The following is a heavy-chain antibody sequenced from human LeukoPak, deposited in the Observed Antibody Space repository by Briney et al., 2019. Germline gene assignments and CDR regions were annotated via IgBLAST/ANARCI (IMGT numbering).Heavy chain of an antibody. V-gene: IGHV5-51*01. CDR1: GYSFTSYW. Sequence: GESLKISCKGSGYSFTSYWIGWVRQMPGKGLEWMGIIYPGDSDTRYSPSFQGQVTISADKSISTAYLQWSSLKASDTAMYYCARPRGAVAGTRGGSVYMDVWGKGTTVTISS. D-gene: IGHD6-19*01. CDR2: IYPGDSDT. CDR3: ARPRGAVAGTRGGSVYMDV. J-gene: IGHJ6*03.